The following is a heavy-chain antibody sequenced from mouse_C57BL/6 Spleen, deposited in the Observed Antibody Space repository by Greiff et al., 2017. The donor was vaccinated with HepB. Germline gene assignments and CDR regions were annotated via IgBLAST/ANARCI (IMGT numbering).Heavy chain of an antibody. CDR2: IDPETGGT. V-gene: IGHV1-15*01. CDR3: TRRDGNYFDY. D-gene: IGHD2-1*01. J-gene: IGHJ2*01. CDR1: GYTFTDYE. Sequence: VQLQQSGAELVRPGASVTLSCKASGYTFTDYEMHWVKQTPVHGLEWIGAIDPETGGTAYNQKFKGKAILTADKSSSTAYMELRSLTSEDSAVYYCTRRDGNYFDYWGQGTTLTVSS.